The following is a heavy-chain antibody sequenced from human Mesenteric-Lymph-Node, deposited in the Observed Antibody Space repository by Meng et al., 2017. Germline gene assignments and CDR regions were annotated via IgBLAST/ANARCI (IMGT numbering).Heavy chain of an antibody. CDR1: GFTFSSYG. CDR3: ARELYYYDSSGYRYYFDY. V-gene: IGHV3-21*01. D-gene: IGHD3-22*01. Sequence: GGSLRLSCAASGFTFSSYGMHWVRQAPGKGLEWVSSISSSSSYIYYADSVKGRFTISRDNAKNSLYLQMNSLRAEDTAVYYCARELYYYDSSGYRYYFDYWGQGTLVTVSS. CDR2: ISSSSSYI. J-gene: IGHJ4*02.